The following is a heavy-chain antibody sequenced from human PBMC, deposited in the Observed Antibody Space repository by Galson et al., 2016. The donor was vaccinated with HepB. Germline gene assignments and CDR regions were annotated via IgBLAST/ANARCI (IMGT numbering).Heavy chain of an antibody. Sequence: SLRLSCAASGFTFSSYAMSWVHQAPGKGLEWVSAISGSGATTYYADSVKGRFTFSRDNSKNTLYLQMNSLRAEDTAVYYCARLWEAYFDYWGQGTLVTVSS. V-gene: IGHV3-23*01. D-gene: IGHD3-16*01. CDR3: ARLWEAYFDY. CDR1: GFTFSSYA. CDR2: ISGSGATT. J-gene: IGHJ4*02.